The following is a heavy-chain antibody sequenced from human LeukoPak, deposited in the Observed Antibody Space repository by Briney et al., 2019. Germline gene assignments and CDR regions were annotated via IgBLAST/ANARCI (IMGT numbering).Heavy chain of an antibody. CDR2: IWYDGSTK. Sequence: PGGSLRLSCAASGFTFSSHAMSWVRQAPGKGLEWVAVIWYDGSTKYYADSVKGRFTISRDNSKNTLYLQMNSLRAEDTAVYYCAKGEYYYDSSGYPDCWGQGTLVTVSS. CDR1: GFTFSSHA. D-gene: IGHD3-22*01. V-gene: IGHV3-30*02. CDR3: AKGEYYYDSSGYPDC. J-gene: IGHJ4*02.